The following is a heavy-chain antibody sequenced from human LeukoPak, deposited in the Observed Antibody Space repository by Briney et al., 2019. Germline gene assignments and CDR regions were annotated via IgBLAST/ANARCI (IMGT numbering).Heavy chain of an antibody. D-gene: IGHD6-13*01. CDR3: ASYSASGAYFGL. CDR2: IYSSGNT. V-gene: IGHV4-4*07. CDR1: GVSISSYY. Sequence: SETLSLTCTVSGVSISSYYWSRIRQPAGKGLEWIGRIYSSGNTNYNPSLKSRVTMSVDTSQNQFSLKLGSVTAADTALYFCASYSASGAYFGLWGQGTLVTVSS. J-gene: IGHJ4*02.